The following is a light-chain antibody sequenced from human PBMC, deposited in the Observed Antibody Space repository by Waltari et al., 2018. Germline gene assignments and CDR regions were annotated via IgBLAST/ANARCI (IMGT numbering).Light chain of an antibody. J-gene: IGKJ3*01. V-gene: IGKV1-5*03. Sequence: DIKMTLSPSTLSASVGDRVTITCRASQSIGRWLAWYQQKPGKAPKLLMYEATSLESGVPSRFSASGSGTEFTLTISSLQPDDFATYYCQRYNSYPITFGPGTKVDI. CDR1: QSIGRW. CDR3: QRYNSYPIT. CDR2: EAT.